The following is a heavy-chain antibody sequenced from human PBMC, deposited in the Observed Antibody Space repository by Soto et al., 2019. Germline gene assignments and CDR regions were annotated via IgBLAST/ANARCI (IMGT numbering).Heavy chain of an antibody. CDR3: ASEKEYYYYGMDV. CDR2: INNSGST. J-gene: IGHJ6*02. CDR1: GWSFSGYY. Sequence: QVQLQQWGAGLLKPSETLSLTCAVYGWSFSGYYWSWIRQAPGKGLEWIGEINNSGSTNYNPSLKSRVTISVDTSKNQFSLKLSSVTAADTAVYYCASEKEYYYYGMDVWGQGTTVTVSS. V-gene: IGHV4-34*01.